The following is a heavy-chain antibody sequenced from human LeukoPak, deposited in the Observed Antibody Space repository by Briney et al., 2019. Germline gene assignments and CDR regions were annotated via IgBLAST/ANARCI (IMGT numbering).Heavy chain of an antibody. CDR1: RCTLSSYA. V-gene: IGHV1-69*04. J-gene: IGHJ4*02. CDR2: IIPILGIG. D-gene: IGHD2-15*01. CDR3: ARDRNAAPFDY. Sequence: SSVNVSRKTSRCTLSSYAISWVRQAPGHRLEWMGRIIPILGIGNYAEKFQGRVTITADKSTSTAYMELSSLRSEDTAAYYCARDRNAAPFDYWGQGTLATVSS.